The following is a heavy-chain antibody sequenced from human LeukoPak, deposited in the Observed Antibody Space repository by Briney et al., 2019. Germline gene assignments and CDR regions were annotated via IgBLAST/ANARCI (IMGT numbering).Heavy chain of an antibody. CDR3: VRDNLENQWLERSY. D-gene: IGHD6-19*01. Sequence: GGSLRLSCAASGFTFSDYNMNWVRQAPGKGPEWVSQISATSTTIKYADFVKGRFTISRDNAKNSLNLQMKSLRDDDTAVYYCVRDNLENQWLERSYWGQGDLVTVSS. CDR2: ISATSTTI. V-gene: IGHV3-48*02. J-gene: IGHJ4*02. CDR1: GFTFSDYN.